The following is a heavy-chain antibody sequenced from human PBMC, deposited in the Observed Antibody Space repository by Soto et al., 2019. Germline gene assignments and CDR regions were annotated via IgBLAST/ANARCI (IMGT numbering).Heavy chain of an antibody. Sequence: PSETLSLTCVVCGGSVSSGGYSWSWIGQSPGKGLEWIGYIYHSGSTYYNLSHKRRVTISVDRSKNQFSLKLSSVSSAHTAVYYCSRGRKLRYYDCFPDYWGQRSQVTFSS. V-gene: IGHV4-30-2*06. CDR2: IYHSGST. CDR1: GGSVSSGGYS. J-gene: IGHJ4*02. CDR3: SRGRKLRYYDCFPDY. D-gene: IGHD3-9*01.